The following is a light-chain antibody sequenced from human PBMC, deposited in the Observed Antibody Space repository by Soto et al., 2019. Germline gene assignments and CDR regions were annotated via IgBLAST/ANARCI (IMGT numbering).Light chain of an antibody. CDR1: ISNIGTNY. CDR2: RDN. J-gene: IGLJ1*01. Sequence: QSVLTQPPSVSGNPGQRVTISCSGGISNIGTNYVHWFQQLPGTAPKVLSNRDNQRPSGVPDRFSGSKSGTSASLAISGLRSEDEAEYYCAAWDDTVRSYVFGTGTKVTVL. V-gene: IGLV1-47*01. CDR3: AAWDDTVRSYV.